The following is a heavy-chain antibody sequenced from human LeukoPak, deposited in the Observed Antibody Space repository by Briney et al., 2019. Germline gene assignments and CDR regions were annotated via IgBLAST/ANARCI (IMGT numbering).Heavy chain of an antibody. D-gene: IGHD2-2*01. CDR1: GGTFSIYA. CDR3: ARGVVVPAATGYYYYMDV. CDR2: CIRIFGTA. Sequence: GASVTVSCKASGGTFSIYAGSWVRQAPGQGLEWMGGCIRIFGTANYAKKFQGRVTITADQPKSTAYMELSSLRSEDTAVYYCARGVVVPAATGYYYYMDVWGKGTTVTVSS. J-gene: IGHJ6*03. V-gene: IGHV1-69*13.